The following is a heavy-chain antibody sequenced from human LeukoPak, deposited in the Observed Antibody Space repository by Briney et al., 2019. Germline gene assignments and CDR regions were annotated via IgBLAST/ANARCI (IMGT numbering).Heavy chain of an antibody. CDR3: ARDHMEVTIFGVVRRPNIHWFDP. CDR2: MNPNSGNT. J-gene: IGHJ5*02. CDR1: GYTFTSYD. Sequence: GASVKVSCKASGYTFTSYDINWVRQATGQGLEWMGWMNPNSGNTGYAQKFQGRVTMTRNTSISTAYMELRSLRSDDTAVYYCARDHMEVTIFGVVRRPNIHWFDPWGQGTLVTVSS. D-gene: IGHD3-3*01. V-gene: IGHV1-8*01.